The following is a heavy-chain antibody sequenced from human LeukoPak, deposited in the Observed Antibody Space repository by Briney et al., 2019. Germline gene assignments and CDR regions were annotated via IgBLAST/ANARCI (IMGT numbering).Heavy chain of an antibody. V-gene: IGHV1-69*05. CDR3: AREPGYGDYTNDY. CDR2: IIPIFGTA. J-gene: IGHJ4*02. CDR1: GGTFSSYA. Sequence: SVKVSCKASGGTFSSYAISWVRQAPGQGLEWMGGIIPIFGTANYAQKFQGRVTITTDESTSTAYMELSSLRSEDTAVYYCAREPGYGDYTNDYWGQGTLVTVSS. D-gene: IGHD4-17*01.